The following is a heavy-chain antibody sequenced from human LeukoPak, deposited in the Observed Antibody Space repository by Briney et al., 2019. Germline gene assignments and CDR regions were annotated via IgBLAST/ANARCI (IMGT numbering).Heavy chain of an antibody. CDR1: GFTFSDYS. J-gene: IGHJ4*02. D-gene: IGHD5-24*01. CDR3: ARDYKYAFDN. Sequence: GGSLRLSCAASGFTFSDYSMNWVRRAPGKGLEWISYIGIDSGNTNYADSVKGRFAISGDKAKNSLYLQMNSLRVEDTAVYYCARDYKYAFDNWGQGTLVTVSS. V-gene: IGHV3-48*01. CDR2: IGIDSGNT.